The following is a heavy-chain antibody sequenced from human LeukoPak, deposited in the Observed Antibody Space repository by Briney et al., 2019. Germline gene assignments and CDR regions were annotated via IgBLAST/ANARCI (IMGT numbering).Heavy chain of an antibody. CDR1: GGSISSYY. CDR2: ISYSGST. CDR3: ARYYCGGACYYFSD. J-gene: IGHJ4*02. D-gene: IGHD2-21*02. V-gene: IGHV4-59*08. Sequence: TSETLSLTCTVSGGSISSYYWSWIRQPPGKGLEWIGYISYSGSTNYNPSLKSRVTISVDTSKNQFSLRLSPVTAADTAVYYCARYYCGGACYYFSDWGQGTLVTVSS.